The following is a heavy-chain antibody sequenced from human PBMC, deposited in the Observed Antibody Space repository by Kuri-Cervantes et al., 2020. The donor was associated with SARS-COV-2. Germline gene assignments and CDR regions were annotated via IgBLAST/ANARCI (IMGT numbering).Heavy chain of an antibody. V-gene: IGHV3-33*08. CDR1: GFTFSSYG. CDR3: AREEYSSSWSAVDFDY. D-gene: IGHD6-13*01. CDR2: IWYDGSNK. Sequence: GRSLKISCAASGFTFSSYGMHWVRQAPGKGLEWVAVIWYDGSNKYYADSVKGRFTISRDNSKNTLYLQMNSLRAEDTAVYYCAREEYSSSWSAVDFDYWGQGTLVTVSS. J-gene: IGHJ4*02.